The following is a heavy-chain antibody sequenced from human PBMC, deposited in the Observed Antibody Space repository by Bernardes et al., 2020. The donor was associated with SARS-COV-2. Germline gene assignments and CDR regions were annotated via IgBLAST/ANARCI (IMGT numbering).Heavy chain of an antibody. V-gene: IGHV3-30-3*01. Sequence: SLRLSCAASGFTFSSYAMHWVRQAPGKGLEWVAVISYDGSNKYYADSVKGRFTISRDNSKNTLYLQMNSLRAEDTAVYYCAREEPVLRYFDWLSRGYFDYWGQGTLVTVSS. CDR3: AREEPVLRYFDWLSRGYFDY. J-gene: IGHJ4*02. CDR2: ISYDGSNK. D-gene: IGHD3-9*01. CDR1: GFTFSSYA.